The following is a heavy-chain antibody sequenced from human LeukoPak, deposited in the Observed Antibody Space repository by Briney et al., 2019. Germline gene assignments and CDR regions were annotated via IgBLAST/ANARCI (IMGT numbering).Heavy chain of an antibody. Sequence: GGSLRLSCAASGFTFSSSWMHWVRQAPGKGLVWVSRINSDGSRTSYADSVKGRFTISRDNAKDTLYLQMNSLRAEDTAVYYCARGGLPVYYYYMDVWGKGTTVTVSS. D-gene: IGHD5-12*01. CDR3: ARGGLPVYYYYMDV. CDR2: INSDGSRT. J-gene: IGHJ6*03. V-gene: IGHV3-74*01. CDR1: GFTFSSSW.